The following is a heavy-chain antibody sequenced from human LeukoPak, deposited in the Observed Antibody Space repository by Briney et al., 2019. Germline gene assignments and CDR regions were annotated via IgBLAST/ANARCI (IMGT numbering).Heavy chain of an antibody. J-gene: IGHJ5*02. D-gene: IGHD6-13*01. Sequence: GGSLRLSCAASGFTFSSYAMHWVRQAPGKGLEWVAVISYDGSNKYYADSVKGRFTISRDNSKNTLYLQMNSLRAEDTAVYYCAKASGSSSWSRWFDPWGQGTLVTVSS. CDR1: GFTFSSYA. CDR2: ISYDGSNK. V-gene: IGHV3-30-3*01. CDR3: AKASGSSSWSRWFDP.